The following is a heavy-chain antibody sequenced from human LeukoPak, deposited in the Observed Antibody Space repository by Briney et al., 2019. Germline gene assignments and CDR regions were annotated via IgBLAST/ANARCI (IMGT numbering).Heavy chain of an antibody. V-gene: IGHV3-30*02. J-gene: IGHJ4*02. CDR2: IRYDGSNK. CDR1: GFTFSSYG. CDR3: AKDRSSSWYISPFDY. D-gene: IGHD6-13*01. Sequence: GGSLRLSCAASGFTFSSYGMHWVRQAPGKGLEWVAFIRYDGSNKYYADSVKGRFTISRDNSKNTLYLQMNSLRAEDTAVYYCAKDRSSSWYISPFDYWGQGTLVTVSS.